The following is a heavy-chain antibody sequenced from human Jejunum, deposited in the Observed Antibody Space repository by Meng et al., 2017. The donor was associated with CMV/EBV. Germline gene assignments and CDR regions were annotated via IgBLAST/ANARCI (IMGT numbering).Heavy chain of an antibody. Sequence: FTFSSAWMSWVRQAPGKGLEWVGRIKSKSDGGTMDYAAPMKGRFFISRDDSKNTLSLQMNSLKIEDTAVYYCTTDPFSGAWSQEGYWGQGTLVTVSS. CDR1: FTFSSAW. V-gene: IGHV3-15*01. CDR2: IKSKSDGGTM. J-gene: IGHJ4*02. D-gene: IGHD6-19*01. CDR3: TTDPFSGAWSQEGY.